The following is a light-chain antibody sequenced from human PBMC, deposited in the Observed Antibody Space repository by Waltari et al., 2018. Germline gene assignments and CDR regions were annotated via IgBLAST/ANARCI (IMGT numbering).Light chain of an antibody. CDR1: SSYVGGYKY. Sequence: QSALTQPASVSGSPGQSIPISCTGTSSYVGGYKYVPWYQQNPGNAPKLMIYEVSNRPLGVSNRFSGSKSGNTASLTISGLQAEDEADYYCSSYTSSSTRVFGGGTKLTVL. V-gene: IGLV2-14*01. J-gene: IGLJ3*02. CDR3: SSYTSSSTRV. CDR2: EVS.